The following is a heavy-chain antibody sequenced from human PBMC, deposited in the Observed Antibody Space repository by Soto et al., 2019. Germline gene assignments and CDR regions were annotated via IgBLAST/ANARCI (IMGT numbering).Heavy chain of an antibody. V-gene: IGHV4-59*01. Sequence: SETLSLTCTVSGGSISSYYWSWIRQPPGKGLEWIGYIYYSGSTNYNPSLKSRVTISVDTSKNQFSLKLSSVTAADTAVYYCARYYYDSSGPYYFDYWGQGTLVTVSS. CDR1: GGSISSYY. J-gene: IGHJ4*02. CDR2: IYYSGST. D-gene: IGHD3-22*01. CDR3: ARYYYDSSGPYYFDY.